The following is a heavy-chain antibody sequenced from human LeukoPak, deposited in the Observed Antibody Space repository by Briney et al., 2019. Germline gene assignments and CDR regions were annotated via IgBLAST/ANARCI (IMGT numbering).Heavy chain of an antibody. J-gene: IGHJ6*02. Sequence: ASVKVSCKASGYPFTSYAMHWVRQAPGQRLEWMGWINVGNGNTEYSQKFQGRVTITRDTPATTTYMELSRLRSDDTAVYYCARVPTYYDFWSGYYPLGDYYGMDVWGQGTTVTVSS. CDR3: ARVPTYYDFWSGYYPLGDYYGMDV. V-gene: IGHV1-3*01. CDR2: INVGNGNT. D-gene: IGHD3-3*01. CDR1: GYPFTSYA.